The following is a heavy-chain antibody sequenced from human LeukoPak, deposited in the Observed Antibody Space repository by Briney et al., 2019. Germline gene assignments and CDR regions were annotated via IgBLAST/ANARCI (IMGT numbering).Heavy chain of an antibody. V-gene: IGHV4-59*01. Sequence: SETLSLTCTVSGGSISSYYWSRIRQPPGKGLEWIGYIYYSGSTNYNPSLKSRVTISVDTSKNQFSLKLSSVTAADTAVYYCARDCSSTSCYDAFDIWGQGTMVTVSS. CDR1: GGSISSYY. CDR2: IYYSGST. CDR3: ARDCSSTSCYDAFDI. D-gene: IGHD2-2*01. J-gene: IGHJ3*02.